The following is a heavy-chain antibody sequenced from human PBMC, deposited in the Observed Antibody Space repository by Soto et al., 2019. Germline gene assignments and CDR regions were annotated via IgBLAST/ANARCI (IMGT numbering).Heavy chain of an antibody. D-gene: IGHD5-18*01. CDR1: GGSISSRDYY. J-gene: IGHJ4*02. V-gene: IGHV4-30-4*01. Sequence: TLSLTCTVSGGSISSRDYYWTWIRRPPGKALEWIGYIDYSGRTSFNPSLKSRVFISIDIARNQFFMTLTSMTSADTAMYYCARELSAYSYGPGEVYWGQGTLVTVSS. CDR3: ARELSAYSYGPGEVY. CDR2: IDYSGRT.